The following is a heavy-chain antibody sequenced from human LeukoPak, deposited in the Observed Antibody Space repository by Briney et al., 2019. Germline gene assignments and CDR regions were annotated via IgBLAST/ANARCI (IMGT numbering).Heavy chain of an antibody. Sequence: VASVKVSCKVSGYTLIELSTQWVRQAPGKGLEWMGGVNLEHGNPVYAQKFQGRISMTEDSTTDTAYMELNSLTSGDTAVYYCAKGVAVAGTPPGGDYWGQGTLLTVS. V-gene: IGHV1-24*01. J-gene: IGHJ4*02. D-gene: IGHD6-19*01. CDR1: GYTLIELS. CDR3: AKGVAVAGTPPGGDY. CDR2: VNLEHGNP.